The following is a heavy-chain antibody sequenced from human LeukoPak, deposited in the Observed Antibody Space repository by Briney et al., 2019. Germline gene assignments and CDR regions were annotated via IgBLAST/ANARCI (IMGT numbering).Heavy chain of an antibody. Sequence: PSETLSLTCAVYGGSFSGYYWSWIRQPPGKGLEWIGEINHSGSTNYNPSLKSRVTISVDTSKNQFSLKLSSVTAADTAVYYCARVVLERYFDYWGQGTLVTVSS. D-gene: IGHD1-1*01. J-gene: IGHJ4*02. V-gene: IGHV4-34*01. CDR1: GGSFSGYY. CDR3: ARVVLERYFDY. CDR2: INHSGST.